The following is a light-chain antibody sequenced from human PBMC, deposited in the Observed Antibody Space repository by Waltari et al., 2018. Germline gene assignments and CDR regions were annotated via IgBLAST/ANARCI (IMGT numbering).Light chain of an antibody. CDR3: VLSMGSGIWV. CDR2: DTN. J-gene: IGLJ3*02. CDR1: SGSVSTTYY. Sequence: QTVVTQEPSLSVSPGGTVTLTCGLSSGSVSTTYYPRWYQQAPGQAPRPLICDTNTRSSGVPDRFSGSILDNKAALTITGAQADDESDYYCVLSMGSGIWVFGGGTKLTVL. V-gene: IGLV8-61*01.